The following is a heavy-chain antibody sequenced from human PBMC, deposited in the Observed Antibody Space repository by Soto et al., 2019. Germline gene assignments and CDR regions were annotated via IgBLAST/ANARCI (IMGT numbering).Heavy chain of an antibody. CDR3: ARFSGYPNYYLDY. Sequence: GCPLTLSSAASGVTVIRNYMSSVRPAPGKGLEWVSVIYSGGSTYYADSVKGRFTIPRDSSKNTLYLQMNSLRAEDTAVYYCARFSGYPNYYLDYWGQGTLVTVSS. CDR2: IYSGGST. V-gene: IGHV3-53*01. D-gene: IGHD5-18*01. J-gene: IGHJ4*02. CDR1: GVTVIRNY.